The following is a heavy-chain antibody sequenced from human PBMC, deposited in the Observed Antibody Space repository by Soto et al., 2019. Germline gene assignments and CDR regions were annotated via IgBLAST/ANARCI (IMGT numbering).Heavy chain of an antibody. Sequence: SETLSLTCTVSGGSISSYYWSWIRQPPGKGLEWIGYIYYSGSTNYNPSLKSRVTISVDTSKNQFSLNLSSMTAADTAMYYCAREGGVRYALDPWGQGTLVTVYS. CDR3: AREGGVRYALDP. V-gene: IGHV4-59*01. CDR1: GGSISSYY. CDR2: IYYSGST. D-gene: IGHD3-9*01. J-gene: IGHJ5*02.